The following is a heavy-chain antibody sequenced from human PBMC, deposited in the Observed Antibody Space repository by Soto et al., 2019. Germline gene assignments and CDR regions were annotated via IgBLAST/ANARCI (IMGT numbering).Heavy chain of an antibody. CDR1: GFTFSSYS. V-gene: IGHV3-48*02. CDR3: ARDGFDYDILTGYSHYGMDV. D-gene: IGHD3-9*01. Sequence: GGSLRLSCAASGFTFSSYSMNWVRQAPGKGLEWVSYISSSSSTIYYADSVKGRFTISRDNAKNSLYLQMNSLRDEDTAVYYCARDGFDYDILTGYSHYGMDVWGQGTTVTVSS. J-gene: IGHJ6*02. CDR2: ISSSSSTI.